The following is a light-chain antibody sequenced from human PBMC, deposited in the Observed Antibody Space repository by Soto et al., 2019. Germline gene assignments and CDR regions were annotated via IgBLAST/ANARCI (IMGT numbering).Light chain of an antibody. J-gene: IGLJ2*01. CDR3: VVWDDTLTGSVV. CDR2: SSN. V-gene: IGLV1-44*01. CDR1: SSNIGSNT. Sequence: QSVLTQPPSASGTPGQRVTISCSGFSSNIGSNTISSYQHLPGTAPKLLIYSSNQRPSGVPDRFSGSKSGTSASLAISGLQSDDEASYDCVVWDDTLTGSVVFGGGTKLTVL.